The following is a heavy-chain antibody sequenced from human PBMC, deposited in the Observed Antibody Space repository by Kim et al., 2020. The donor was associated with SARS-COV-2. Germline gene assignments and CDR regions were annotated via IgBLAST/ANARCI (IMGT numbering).Heavy chain of an antibody. Sequence: ASVKVSCKASGYIFTTYGISWVRQAPGQGLEWMGWISAYNGNTNYVQKLQGRVTMTTDRSTSTAYMELRSLRSDDTAVYYCARDRIAAGVDYWGQGTLVTVSS. CDR2: ISAYNGNT. CDR1: GYIFTTYG. CDR3: ARDRIAAGVDY. V-gene: IGHV1-18*01. D-gene: IGHD6-13*01. J-gene: IGHJ4*02.